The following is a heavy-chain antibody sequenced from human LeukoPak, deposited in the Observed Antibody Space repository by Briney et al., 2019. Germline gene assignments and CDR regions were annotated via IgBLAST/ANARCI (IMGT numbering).Heavy chain of an antibody. Sequence: SETLSLTCTVSGGSISGHYWSWIRQPPGKGLEWLAYIYDSGSAKYNPSLKSRVTISVDTSKNQFSLKLSSVTAADTAVYSCARGSFNGYRFSGLDYWGQGTLVTVSS. J-gene: IGHJ4*02. V-gene: IGHV4-59*11. D-gene: IGHD5-18*01. CDR2: IYDSGSA. CDR1: GGSISGHY. CDR3: ARGSFNGYRFSGLDY.